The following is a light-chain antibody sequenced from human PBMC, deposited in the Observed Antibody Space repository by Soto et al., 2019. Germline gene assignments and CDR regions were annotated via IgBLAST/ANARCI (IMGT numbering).Light chain of an antibody. V-gene: IGKV1-39*01. Sequence: DIQMTQTPSSLAASVGDRVTITCLASQSISSYLNWYQQKPGKAPKLLIYAASSLQSGVPSRFSGSGSGTDFTLTISSLQPEDFATYYCQQSYSTPRTSGQGTMVDIK. CDR2: AAS. CDR1: QSISSY. J-gene: IGKJ1*01. CDR3: QQSYSTPRT.